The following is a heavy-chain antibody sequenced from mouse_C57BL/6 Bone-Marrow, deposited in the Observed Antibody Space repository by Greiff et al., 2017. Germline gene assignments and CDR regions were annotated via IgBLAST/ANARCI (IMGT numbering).Heavy chain of an antibody. J-gene: IGHJ3*01. CDR1: GYTFTCYW. Sequence: VKLQQPGAELVRPGSSVKLSCKASGYTFTCYWMPWVKQRPIQGLEWIGNIDPSDSEPHSTQTFKDKATLTVDKSSSTDYMQLSRLTSEYSAVDCCAREYSSGYSFAYWGQGTLGTVSA. V-gene: IGHV1-52*01. CDR3: AREYSSGYSFAY. CDR2: IDPSDSEP. D-gene: IGHD3-2*02.